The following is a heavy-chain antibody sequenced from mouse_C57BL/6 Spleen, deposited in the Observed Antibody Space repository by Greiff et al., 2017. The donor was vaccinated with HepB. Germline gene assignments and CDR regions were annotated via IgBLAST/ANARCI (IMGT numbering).Heavy chain of an antibody. V-gene: IGHV5-4*01. Sequence: EVKLMESGGGLVKPGGSLKLSCAASGFTFSSYAMSWVRQTPEKRLEWVATISDGGSYTYYPDNVKGRFTISRDNAKNNLYLQMSHLKSEDTAMYYCARDWVYFDYWGQGTTLTVSS. D-gene: IGHD4-1*01. CDR2: ISDGGSYT. CDR3: ARDWVYFDY. J-gene: IGHJ2*01. CDR1: GFTFSSYA.